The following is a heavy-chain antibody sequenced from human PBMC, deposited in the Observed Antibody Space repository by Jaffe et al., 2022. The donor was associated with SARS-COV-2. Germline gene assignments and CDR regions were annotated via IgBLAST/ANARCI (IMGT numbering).Heavy chain of an antibody. CDR2: ISYDGSNK. J-gene: IGHJ4*02. Sequence: QVQLVESGGGVVQPGRSLRLSCAASGFTFSSYAMHWVRQAPGKGLEWVAVISYDGSNKYYADSVKGRFTISRDNSKNTLYLQMNSLRPEDTAVYYCASARGYYYDSSFDSWGQGTLVTVSS. V-gene: IGHV3-30*04. D-gene: IGHD3-22*01. CDR3: ASARGYYYDSSFDS. CDR1: GFTFSSYA.